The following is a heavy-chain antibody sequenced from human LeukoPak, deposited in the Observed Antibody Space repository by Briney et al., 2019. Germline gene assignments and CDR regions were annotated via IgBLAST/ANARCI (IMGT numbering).Heavy chain of an antibody. CDR3: AREGVYYYDSSGAYYFDS. Sequence: GGSLRLSCAASGFTFSRYGMDWVRQAPGKGLEWVAVISYDGSNKNYADSVKGRFTISRDNSKNTLYLQMNSLRAEGTAVYYCAREGVYYYDSSGAYYFDSWGQGTLVTVSS. J-gene: IGHJ4*02. CDR1: GFTFSRYG. D-gene: IGHD3-22*01. V-gene: IGHV3-30*03. CDR2: ISYDGSNK.